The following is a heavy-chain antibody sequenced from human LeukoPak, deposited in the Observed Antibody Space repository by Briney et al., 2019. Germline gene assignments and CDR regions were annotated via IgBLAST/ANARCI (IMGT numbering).Heavy chain of an antibody. J-gene: IGHJ5*02. V-gene: IGHV1-2*02. D-gene: IGHD2-15*01. CDR3: ARDRVVVVAATGVSWFDP. CDR1: GYTFTGYY. CDR2: INPNSGGT. Sequence: ASVKVSCKASGYTFTGYYMHWVRQAPGQGLEWMGWINPNSGGTNYAQKFQGRVTMTRDTSISTAYMELSRLRSDDTAVYYCARDRVVVVAATGVSWFDPWGQGTLVTVPS.